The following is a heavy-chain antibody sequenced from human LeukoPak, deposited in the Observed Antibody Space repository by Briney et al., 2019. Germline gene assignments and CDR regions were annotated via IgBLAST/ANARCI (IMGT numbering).Heavy chain of an antibody. CDR1: GYTFTGYY. J-gene: IGHJ4*02. CDR3: AREGRNYDFWSGPTINFDY. D-gene: IGHD3-3*01. CDR2: INPNSGGT. V-gene: IGHV1-2*06. Sequence: ASVKVSCKASGYTFTGYYMHWVRQAPGQGLEWMGRINPNSGGTNYARKFQGRVTMTRDTSISTAYMELSRLRSDDTAVYYCAREGRNYDFWSGPTINFDYWGQGTLVTVSS.